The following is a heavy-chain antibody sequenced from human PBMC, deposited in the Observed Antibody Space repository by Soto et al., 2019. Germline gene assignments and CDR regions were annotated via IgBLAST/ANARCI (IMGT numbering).Heavy chain of an antibody. Sequence: PSETLSLTCTVSGRSISSYYWSWIWQPPGKGLEWIGYIYYSGSTNYNPSLKSRVTISVDTSKNQFSLKLSSVTAADTAVYYCARDRGTKRLRYFDRNNYYYYYGMDVWGQGTTVTVSS. CDR1: GRSISSYY. CDR3: ARDRGTKRLRYFDRNNYYYYYGMDV. D-gene: IGHD3-9*01. V-gene: IGHV4-59*01. CDR2: IYYSGST. J-gene: IGHJ6*02.